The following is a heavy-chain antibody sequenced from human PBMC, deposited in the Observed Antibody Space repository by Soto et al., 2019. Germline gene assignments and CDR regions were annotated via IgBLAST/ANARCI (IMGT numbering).Heavy chain of an antibody. CDR1: GFSLSTITMG. J-gene: IGHJ3*02. CDR2: IYWDDDK. CDR3: SRGIYLKPFDI. Sequence: QITLKESGPTLVKPTQTLTLTCTFSGFSLSTITMGVGWIRQPPGKALEWLALIYWDDDKSYSPSLRSRLTITKATSKNQLVLTMTNMDPVDTATYYCSRGIYLKPFDIWGQGTMVTVSS. V-gene: IGHV2-5*02. D-gene: IGHD3-10*01.